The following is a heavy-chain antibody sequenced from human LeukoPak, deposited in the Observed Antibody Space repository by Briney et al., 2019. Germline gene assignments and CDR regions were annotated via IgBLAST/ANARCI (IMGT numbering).Heavy chain of an antibody. CDR3: ARVIGDYYDSSGYYYFDY. CDR2: IYYSGTT. D-gene: IGHD3-22*01. CDR1: GGSISSYY. J-gene: IGHJ4*02. V-gene: IGHV4-59*12. Sequence: SETLSLTCTVSGGSISSYYWSWIRQPPGKGLEWIGYIYYSGTTNYNPSLKSRVTISVDTSKNQFSLKLSSVTAADTAVYYCARVIGDYYDSSGYYYFDYWGQGTLVTVPS.